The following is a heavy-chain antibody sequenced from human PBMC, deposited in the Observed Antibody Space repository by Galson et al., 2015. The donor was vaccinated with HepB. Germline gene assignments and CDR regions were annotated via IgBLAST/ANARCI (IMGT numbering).Heavy chain of an antibody. CDR3: ARYSIFGVVDLDYYYMDV. D-gene: IGHD3-3*01. CDR1: GYTFTRHG. J-gene: IGHJ6*03. V-gene: IGHV7-4-1*02. Sequence: SVKVSCKASGYTFTRHGMNWVRQAPGQGLEWMGWINTYTGNPTYAQGFTGRFVFSLDTSVSTAYLHISSLKAEDTAVYYCARYSIFGVVDLDYYYMDVWGKGTTVTVSS. CDR2: INTYTGNP.